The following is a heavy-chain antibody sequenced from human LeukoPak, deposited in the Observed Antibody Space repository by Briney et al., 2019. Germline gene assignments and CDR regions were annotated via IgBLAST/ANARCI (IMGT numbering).Heavy chain of an antibody. CDR2: IYHTGST. Sequence: SETLSLTCTVSGGSISTYYWSWIRQPPGKGLEWIGYIYHTGSTKYNPSLKSRVTISVDTSKNQFSLKLSSVTAADTAVYYCARAPGEIRYFDYWCQGTLVPVSS. CDR3: ARAPGEIRYFDY. J-gene: IGHJ4*02. D-gene: IGHD3-10*01. CDR1: GGSISTYY. V-gene: IGHV4-59*01.